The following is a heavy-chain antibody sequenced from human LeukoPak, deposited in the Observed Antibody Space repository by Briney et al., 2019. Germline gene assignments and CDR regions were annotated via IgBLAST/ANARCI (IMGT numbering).Heavy chain of an antibody. J-gene: IGHJ4*02. Sequence: ASVKVSCKASGYTFTSYAISWVRQAPGQGLERMGWISAYNGNTNYAQELQGRVTVTTDTSTSTAYMELRSLTSDDTAVYYCARVEEVRGGITSFDYWGQGTLVTVSS. CDR2: ISAYNGNT. V-gene: IGHV1-18*01. CDR1: GYTFTSYA. D-gene: IGHD3-10*01. CDR3: ARVEEVRGGITSFDY.